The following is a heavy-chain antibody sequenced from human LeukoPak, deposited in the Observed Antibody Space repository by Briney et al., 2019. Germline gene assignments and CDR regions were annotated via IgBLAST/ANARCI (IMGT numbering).Heavy chain of an antibody. CDR2: ISWNSGSI. CDR1: GFTFDDYA. CDR3: AKSSTYDSGGGGSDY. D-gene: IGHD3-22*01. J-gene: IGHJ4*02. Sequence: GGSLRLSCAASGFTFDDYAMHWVRQAPGKGLEWVSGISWNSGSIGYADSVKGRFTISRDNAKNSLYLQMNSLRAEDTALYYCAKSSTYDSGGGGSDYWGQGTLVTVSS. V-gene: IGHV3-9*01.